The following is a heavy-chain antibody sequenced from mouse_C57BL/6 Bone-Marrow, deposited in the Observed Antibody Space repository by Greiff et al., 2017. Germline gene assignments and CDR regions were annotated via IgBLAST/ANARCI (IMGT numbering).Heavy chain of an antibody. CDR1: GYTFTSYW. Sequence: QVQLQQPGAELVKPGASVKLSCKASGYTFTSYWMHWVKQRPGQGLEWIGMIHPNSGSTNYNEKFKSKATLTVDKSSSTAYMQLSSLTSEDSAVSYGAISTMVTTSLWWYFDFWGTGTTVTVSS. CDR2: IHPNSGST. CDR3: AISTMVTTSLWWYFDF. D-gene: IGHD2-1*01. J-gene: IGHJ1*03. V-gene: IGHV1-64*01.